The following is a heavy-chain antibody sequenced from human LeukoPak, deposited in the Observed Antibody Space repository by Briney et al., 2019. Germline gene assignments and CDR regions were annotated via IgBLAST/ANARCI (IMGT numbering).Heavy chain of an antibody. CDR2: ISGSGGST. CDR3: AKNSGGTCYSHLDY. J-gene: IGHJ4*02. CDR1: GFTFSSYG. V-gene: IGHV3-23*01. Sequence: PGGSLRLSCAASGFTFSSYGMTWVRQAPGKGLEWVSGISGSGGSTYYEDSVKGRFTISRDNSKNTLYLQMNSLRAEDTAVYYCAKNSGGTCYSHLDYWGQRTLVTFSS. D-gene: IGHD2-15*01.